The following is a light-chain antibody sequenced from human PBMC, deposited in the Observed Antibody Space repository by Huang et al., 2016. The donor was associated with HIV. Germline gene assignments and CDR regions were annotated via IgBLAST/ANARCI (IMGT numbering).Light chain of an antibody. CDR3: QHYGTSSWT. CDR1: QSVSSSF. V-gene: IGKV3-20*01. Sequence: IVLTQSPGTLSSSPGERATLSCRASQSVSSSFLAWYQQKPGQAPRLLIQSTSSRVPGIPERFRGSGSGTAFTLTINRLESEDFAVYYCQHYGTSSWTFGQGTKIEVK. CDR2: STS. J-gene: IGKJ1*01.